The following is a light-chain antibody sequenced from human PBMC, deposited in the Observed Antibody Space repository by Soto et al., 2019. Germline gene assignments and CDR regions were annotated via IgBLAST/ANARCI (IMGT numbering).Light chain of an antibody. CDR2: LDH. CDR1: NYNIGSDG. CDR3: PTWNDRLNVYV. Sequence: QSVLTQPPSASGTPGQRVTIRCSGSNYNIGSDGVSWFQHVPGGAPKLLIYLDHQRPSGDPHRFSCYKSGTSASLAISGLRLEDASDYPCPTWNDRLNVYVSGTGTKVT. J-gene: IGLJ1*01. V-gene: IGLV1-44*01.